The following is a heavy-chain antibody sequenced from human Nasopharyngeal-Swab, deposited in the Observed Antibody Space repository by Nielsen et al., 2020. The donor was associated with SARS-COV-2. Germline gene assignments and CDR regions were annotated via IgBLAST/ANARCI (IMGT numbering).Heavy chain of an antibody. Sequence: GESLKISCAASGFTFSSYAMHWVRQAPGKGLEWVAVISYDGSNKYYADSVKGRFTISRGNSKNTLYLQMNSLRAEDTAVYYCARERVAWIVVVVAGREFDPWGQGTLVTVSS. CDR2: ISYDGSNK. J-gene: IGHJ5*02. CDR1: GFTFSSYA. D-gene: IGHD2-15*01. CDR3: ARERVAWIVVVVAGREFDP. V-gene: IGHV3-30-3*01.